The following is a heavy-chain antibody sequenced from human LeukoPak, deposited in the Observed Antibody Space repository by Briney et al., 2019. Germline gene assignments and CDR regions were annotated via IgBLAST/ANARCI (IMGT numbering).Heavy chain of an antibody. D-gene: IGHD1-26*01. J-gene: IGHJ4*02. CDR3: AKGNSGSYSYYFDC. Sequence: GGSLRLSCAASGFIFDEYAMHWVRQAPGKGLEWVSSISWNRGSIAYEDSVKGRFTISRDNSKNSLFLQMSGLGPEDTALYYCAKGNSGSYSYYFDCWGQGTLVTVSS. V-gene: IGHV3-9*01. CDR2: ISWNRGSI. CDR1: GFIFDEYA.